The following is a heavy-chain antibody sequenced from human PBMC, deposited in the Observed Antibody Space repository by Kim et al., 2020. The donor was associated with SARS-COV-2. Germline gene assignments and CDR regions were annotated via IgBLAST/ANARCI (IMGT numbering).Heavy chain of an antibody. D-gene: IGHD2-15*01. CDR2: INHSGST. CDR3: ARGGLVVVAATLYDY. Sequence: SETLSLTCAVYGGSFSGYYWSWIRQPPGKGLEWIGEINHSGSTNYNPSLKSRVTISVDTSKNQFSLKLSSVTAADTAVYYCARGGLVVVAATLYDYWGQGTLVTVSS. V-gene: IGHV4-34*01. J-gene: IGHJ4*02. CDR1: GGSFSGYY.